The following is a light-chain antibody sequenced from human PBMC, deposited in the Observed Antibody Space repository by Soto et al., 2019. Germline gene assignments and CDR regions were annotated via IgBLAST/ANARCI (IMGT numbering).Light chain of an antibody. CDR1: KLGDRY. CDR3: QAWDTSSDVV. Sequence: SYELTQPPSVSVSPGQTATITCSADKLGDRYTSWYQQKPGQSPVLVIHQDSKQPSGIPERFSGSNSGNTATLTISETLAMDEADYYCQAWDTSSDVVFGGGTKLTVL. V-gene: IGLV3-1*01. J-gene: IGLJ2*01. CDR2: QDS.